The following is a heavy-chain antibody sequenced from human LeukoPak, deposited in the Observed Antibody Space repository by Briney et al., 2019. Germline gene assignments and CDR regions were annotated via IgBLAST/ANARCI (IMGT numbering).Heavy chain of an antibody. V-gene: IGHV6-1*01. CDR1: GDSVPSNSAA. J-gene: IGHJ5*02. CDR3: ARGHGSTTGPFDP. Sequence: SQTLSLTCAISGDSVPSNSAAWNWIRQSPSRGLEWLGRTYYRSKWYNDYAVSLQSRIIINPDTSKNQFSLQLNSVTPEDTAVYYCARGHGSTTGPFDPWGQGTLVTVSS. CDR2: TYYRSKWYN. D-gene: IGHD4-11*01.